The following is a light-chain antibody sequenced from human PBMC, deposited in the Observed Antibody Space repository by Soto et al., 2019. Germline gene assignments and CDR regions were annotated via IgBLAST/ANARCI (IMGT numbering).Light chain of an antibody. J-gene: IGKJ3*01. Sequence: DIQLTQSPSFLSASVGDRVSITCRASQGISSSLAWYQQKAGKAHQLLIYAASTLQSGVPSRFTGSGSGTEFTLTISSLQPEDFAAYYCQQVNNYPFTFGPGTKVDIK. CDR3: QQVNNYPFT. V-gene: IGKV1-9*01. CDR2: AAS. CDR1: QGISSS.